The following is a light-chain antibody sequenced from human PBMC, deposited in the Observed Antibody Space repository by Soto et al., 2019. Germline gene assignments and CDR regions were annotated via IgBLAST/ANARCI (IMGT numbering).Light chain of an antibody. J-gene: IGLJ3*02. CDR2: YND. CDR1: NSNIGSNA. Sequence: QPVLTQSPSVSGAPRQSVNISCSGNNSNIGSNAVHWYQQLPGKAPKLLMYYNDMLPSGVSDRFSGSKSGTSASLAISGLQSEDEGDCYCCSYAGNNTWVFGGGTKLTVL. CDR3: CSYAGNNTWV. V-gene: IGLV1-36*01.